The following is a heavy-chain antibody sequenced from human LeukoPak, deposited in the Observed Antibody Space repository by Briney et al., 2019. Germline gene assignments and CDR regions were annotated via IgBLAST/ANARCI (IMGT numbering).Heavy chain of an antibody. CDR3: ARDHGYYGSGSYDY. V-gene: IGHV1-2*02. D-gene: IGHD3-10*01. Sequence: ASVKVSCKASGYTFTGYYMHWVRQAPGQGLEWMGWINPNSGGTNYAQKFQGRVTMTRDTSISTAYMELSRLRSDDTAVYYCARDHGYYGSGSYDYWGQGTLVTVSS. CDR1: GYTFTGYY. CDR2: INPNSGGT. J-gene: IGHJ4*02.